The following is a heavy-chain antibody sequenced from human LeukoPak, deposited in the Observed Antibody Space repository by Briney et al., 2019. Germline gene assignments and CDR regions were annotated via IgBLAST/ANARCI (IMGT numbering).Heavy chain of an antibody. CDR1: GYTFTSYY. Sequence: ASVKVSCKASGYTFTSYYMHWVRQAPGQGLKWMGIINPSGGSTSYAQKFQGRVTMTRDTSTSTVYMELSSLRSEDTAVYYCARDLTEQAVAGPGDAFDIWGQGTMVTVSS. J-gene: IGHJ3*02. CDR3: ARDLTEQAVAGPGDAFDI. D-gene: IGHD6-19*01. CDR2: INPSGGST. V-gene: IGHV1-46*01.